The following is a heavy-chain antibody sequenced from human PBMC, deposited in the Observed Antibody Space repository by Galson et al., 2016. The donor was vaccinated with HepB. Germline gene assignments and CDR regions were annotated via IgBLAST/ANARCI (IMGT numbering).Heavy chain of an antibody. CDR3: AKDLFGDYGGRFDS. J-gene: IGHJ4*02. Sequence: SLRLSCAASGFTFSTYGMHWVRQAPGKGLEWVAVISRDGSNYYYGDSVKGRFTISRDNSKNTLYLQMNSLRAEDTAVYYCAKDLFGDYGGRFDSWGQGTLVTVSS. D-gene: IGHD4-23*01. CDR2: ISRDGSNY. CDR1: GFTFSTYG. V-gene: IGHV3-30*18.